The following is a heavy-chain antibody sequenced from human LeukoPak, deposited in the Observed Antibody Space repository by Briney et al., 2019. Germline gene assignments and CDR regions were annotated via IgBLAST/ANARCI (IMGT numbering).Heavy chain of an antibody. CDR1: GFPFHTYD. D-gene: IGHD4-11*01. V-gene: IGHV3-30*04. Sequence: GGSLRLSCAASGFPFHTYDMHWVRRAPGKGLEWVAFISYDGSEKYYADSVKGRFTISRDNSNDTVSVLMNSLRPEDTAVYYCARGDYPYYYYYYMDVWGKGATVTVSS. J-gene: IGHJ6*03. CDR2: ISYDGSEK. CDR3: ARGDYPYYYYYYMDV.